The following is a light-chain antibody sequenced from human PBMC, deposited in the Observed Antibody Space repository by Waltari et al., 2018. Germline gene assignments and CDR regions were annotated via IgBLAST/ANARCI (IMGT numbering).Light chain of an antibody. CDR2: RNT. J-gene: IGLJ3*02. V-gene: IGLV1-47*01. CDR1: SSHIGSKF. Sequence: QSVPTQPPSASGTPGQRVSISCSGSSSHIGSKFVSWYQQLPGSAPKLRIIRNTQRSSGVPDRFSASKSGTSASLAISGLRSDDEGYYYCASWDDSLSHWVFGGGTKVTVL. CDR3: ASWDDSLSHWV.